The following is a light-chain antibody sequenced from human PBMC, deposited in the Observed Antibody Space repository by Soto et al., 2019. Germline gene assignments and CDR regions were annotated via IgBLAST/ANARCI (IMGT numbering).Light chain of an antibody. CDR1: SSGVGGYNL. CDR3: TSYTTGSIFSV. V-gene: IGLV2-14*01. CDR2: EFS. J-gene: IGLJ1*01. Sequence: QSSLTQPGSVSGSPGRKSTISCTVTSSGVGGYNLVSCFQHHPFKAPKFMIYEFSNRPSGGLYLFSGCNSGNTAYLHLSQHQAEDEADFCCTSYTTGSIFSVCATGTKVTV.